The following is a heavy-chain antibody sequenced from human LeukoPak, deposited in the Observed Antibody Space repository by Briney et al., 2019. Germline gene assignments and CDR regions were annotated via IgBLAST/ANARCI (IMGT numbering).Heavy chain of an antibody. Sequence: SQTLSLTCAVSGGSISSGSYSWSWIRQPPGKGLEWIGYIYHSGSTYYNPSLKSRVTISVDRSKNQFSLKLSSVTAADTAVYYCAREGALNYDILTGYYLRYFDYWGQGTLVTVSS. CDR3: AREGALNYDILTGYYLRYFDY. V-gene: IGHV4-30-2*01. D-gene: IGHD3-9*01. CDR1: GGSISSGSYS. J-gene: IGHJ4*02. CDR2: IYHSGST.